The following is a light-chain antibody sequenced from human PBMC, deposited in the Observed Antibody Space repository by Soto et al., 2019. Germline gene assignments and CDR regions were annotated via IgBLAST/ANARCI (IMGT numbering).Light chain of an antibody. CDR3: QHYNSYSEA. Sequence: DIQMTQSPSTLSASVGDRVAITCRASQSISTYLAWYQQKLGKAPKLLIYKASSLESGVPSRFSGSGSGAEFTLTISSLQPDDFATYYCQHYNSYSEAFGQGTKVDIK. V-gene: IGKV1-5*03. CDR1: QSISTY. CDR2: KAS. J-gene: IGKJ1*01.